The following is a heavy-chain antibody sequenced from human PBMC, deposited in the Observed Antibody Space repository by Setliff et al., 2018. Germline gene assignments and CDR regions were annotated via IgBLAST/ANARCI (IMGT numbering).Heavy chain of an antibody. CDR3: ARHRAVAGAYYFDF. D-gene: IGHD6-19*01. CDR2: IYYSGNT. V-gene: IGHV4-39*01. CDR1: GGSISSSGYY. Sequence: PSETLSLTCTVSGGSISSSGYYWGWIRQPPGKGLEWIGSIYYSGNTYHNASLKGRVTISGDTSKNQFSLKLTAVTAADTAIYYCARHRAVAGAYYFDFWGQGTLVTVSS. J-gene: IGHJ4*02.